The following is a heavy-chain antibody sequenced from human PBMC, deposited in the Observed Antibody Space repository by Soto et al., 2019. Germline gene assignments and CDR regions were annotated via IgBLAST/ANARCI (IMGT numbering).Heavy chain of an antibody. Sequence: SETLSLTCAVYGGSFRDYSCTWIRQPPGKGLEWIGEINDSGSTNYTPSLERRVTISRDTSKNRFSLKLSSVTAADTAVYYCARGSHKLHSYDSSGFYHYVDYWGQGSLVTVSS. V-gene: IGHV4-34*01. J-gene: IGHJ4*02. CDR3: ARGSHKLHSYDSSGFYHYVDY. D-gene: IGHD3-22*01. CDR1: GGSFRDYS. CDR2: INDSGST.